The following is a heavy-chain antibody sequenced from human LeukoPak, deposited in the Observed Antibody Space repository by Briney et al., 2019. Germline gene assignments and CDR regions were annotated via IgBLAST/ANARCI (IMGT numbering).Heavy chain of an antibody. CDR1: GFTVSSNY. D-gene: IGHD3-22*01. V-gene: IGHV3-53*01. Sequence: GGSLRLSCAASGFTVSSNYMSWVRQAPGKGLEWVSVIYSGGSTYYADSVKGRFTISRDNSKNTLYLQMNSLRAEDTAVYYCAKDGEVYYYDSSGYYSDWGQGTLVTVSS. CDR3: AKDGEVYYYDSSGYYSD. J-gene: IGHJ4*02. CDR2: IYSGGST.